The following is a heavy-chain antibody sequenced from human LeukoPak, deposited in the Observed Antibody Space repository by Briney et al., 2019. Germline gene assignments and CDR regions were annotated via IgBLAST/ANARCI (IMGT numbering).Heavy chain of an antibody. CDR2: INHSGST. CDR1: GGSISGYY. Sequence: SETLSLTCTVSGGSISGYYWSWIRQPPGKGLEWIGEINHSGSTNYNPSLKSRVTISVDTSKNQFSLKLSSATAADTAVYYCARDNLYSYCSSTSCQYYFDYWGQGTLVTVSS. CDR3: ARDNLYSYCSSTSCQYYFDY. J-gene: IGHJ4*02. D-gene: IGHD2-2*01. V-gene: IGHV4-34*01.